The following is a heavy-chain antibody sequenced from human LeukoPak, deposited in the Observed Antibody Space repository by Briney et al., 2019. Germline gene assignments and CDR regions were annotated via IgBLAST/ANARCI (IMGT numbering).Heavy chain of an antibody. CDR3: ARLGRSGGYYYGMDV. V-gene: IGHV5-51*01. Sequence: PGESLKISCKGSGYSFTSYWIGWVRQMPGKGLEWMGIIYPGHSDTRYSPSFQGQVTISADKSISTAYLQWSSLKASDTAMYYCARLGRSGGYYYGMDVWGQGTTVTVSS. CDR1: GYSFTSYW. J-gene: IGHJ6*02. CDR2: IYPGHSDT.